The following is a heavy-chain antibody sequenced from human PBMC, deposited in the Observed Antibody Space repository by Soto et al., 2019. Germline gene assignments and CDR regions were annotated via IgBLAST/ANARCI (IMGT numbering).Heavy chain of an antibody. V-gene: IGHV1-18*01. J-gene: IGHJ3*02. CDR3: ASDPPRSGYYTADAFDI. Sequence: QVQLVQSGAEVKKPGASVKVSCKASGYTFTSYGISWVRQAPGQGLEWMGWISAYNGNTNYAQKLQGRVTMTTDTSTSTAYMELRSLRSDDTTVYYCASDPPRSGYYTADAFDIWGQGTMVTVSS. CDR1: GYTFTSYG. CDR2: ISAYNGNT. D-gene: IGHD3-3*01.